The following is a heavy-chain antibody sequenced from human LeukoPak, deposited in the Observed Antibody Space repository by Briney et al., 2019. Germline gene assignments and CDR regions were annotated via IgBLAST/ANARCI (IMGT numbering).Heavy chain of an antibody. D-gene: IGHD2-2*01. CDR2: IYPGDSDT. V-gene: IGHV5-51*01. J-gene: IGHJ3*02. CDR1: GYSFTSYW. CDR3: ARQKMYQLLLGAFDI. Sequence: GESLKISCKGSGYSFTSYWVGWVRQMPGKGLEWMGIIYPGDSDTRYSPSFQGQVTISADKSISTAYLQWSSLKASDTAMYYCARQKMYQLLLGAFDIWGQGTMVTVSS.